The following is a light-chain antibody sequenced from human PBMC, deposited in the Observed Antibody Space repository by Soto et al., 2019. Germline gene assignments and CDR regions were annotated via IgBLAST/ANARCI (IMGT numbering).Light chain of an antibody. Sequence: EIMMTQSPATLSVSPGERATLSCRASQSVYSNLAWYQQKPGQAPRFLIYGASTRATGIPARFSGSGSGTEFTLTISSLQSEDFAVYYCQQYDNWPLTFGGGTKVDI. CDR1: QSVYSN. V-gene: IGKV3-15*01. CDR3: QQYDNWPLT. J-gene: IGKJ4*01. CDR2: GAS.